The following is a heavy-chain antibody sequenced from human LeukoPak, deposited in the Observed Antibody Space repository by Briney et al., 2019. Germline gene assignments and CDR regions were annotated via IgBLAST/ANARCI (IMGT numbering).Heavy chain of an antibody. CDR2: ISAYNGNT. J-gene: IGHJ6*02. Sequence: GASVKVSCKASGYTFTSYGISWVRQAPGQGLEWMGWISAYNGNTNYAQKLQGRVTMTTDTSTSTAYMELRSLRSDDTAVYYCARDPRDWSGYYKGPQLNYYYGMDVWGQGTTVTVSS. V-gene: IGHV1-18*01. CDR3: ARDPRDWSGYYKGPQLNYYYGMDV. CDR1: GYTFTSYG. D-gene: IGHD3-3*01.